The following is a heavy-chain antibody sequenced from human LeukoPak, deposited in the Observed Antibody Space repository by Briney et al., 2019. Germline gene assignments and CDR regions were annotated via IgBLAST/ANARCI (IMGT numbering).Heavy chain of an antibody. CDR3: ARVVDHDYGDYYLDY. J-gene: IGHJ4*02. Sequence: GGSLRLSCAASGFTFSSYSMNWVRQAPGKGLQWVSSISSSSLYIYYADSVKGRFTISRDNAKNSLYLQMNSLRAEDTAVYYCARVVDHDYGDYYLDYWGQGTLVTVSS. CDR2: ISSSSLYI. CDR1: GFTFSSYS. D-gene: IGHD4-17*01. V-gene: IGHV3-21*04.